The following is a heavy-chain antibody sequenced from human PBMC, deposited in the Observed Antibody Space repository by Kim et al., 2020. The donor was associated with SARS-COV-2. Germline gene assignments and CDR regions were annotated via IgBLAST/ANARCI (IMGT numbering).Heavy chain of an antibody. J-gene: IGHJ3*02. Sequence: GGSLRLYCAASGFTSSSYWMSWVRQAPGKGLEWVANIKQDGSEKYYVDSVKGRFTISRDNAKNSLYLQMNSLRTEDTAVYYCARDSDVVVVPAAPDLDAFDIWGLVTMVTVSS. CDR1: GFTSSSYW. D-gene: IGHD2-2*01. CDR3: ARDSDVVVVPAAPDLDAFDI. V-gene: IGHV3-7*01. CDR2: IKQDGSEK.